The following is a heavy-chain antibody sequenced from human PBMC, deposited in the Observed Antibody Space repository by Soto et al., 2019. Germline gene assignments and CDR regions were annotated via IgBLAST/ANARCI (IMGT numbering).Heavy chain of an antibody. J-gene: IGHJ4*02. CDR1: GFTFSIYA. V-gene: IGHV3-23*01. CDR3: AKDAYSSSWYYFDY. CDR2: ISGSGGST. Sequence: EVQLLESGGGLVQPGGSLRLSCAASGFTFSIYAMSWVRQAPGKGMEWVSAISGSGGSTYYADSVKGRFTISRDNSKNTVYLQMTTLRAEDTAVYYCAKDAYSSSWYYFDYWVQGTLVTVSS. D-gene: IGHD6-13*01.